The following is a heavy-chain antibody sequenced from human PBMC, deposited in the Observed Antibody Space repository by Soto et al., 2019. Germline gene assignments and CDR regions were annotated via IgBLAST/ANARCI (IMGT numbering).Heavy chain of an antibody. CDR1: GYTFTSYG. CDR3: ARDDGIAAVSDYYYYGMDV. V-gene: IGHV1-18*04. Sequence: ASVKVSCKASGYTFTSYGISWVRQAPGQGLEWMGWISAYNGNTNYAQKLQGRVTMTTDTSTSTAYMELRSLRSDDTAVYYCARDDGIAAVSDYYYYGMDVWGQGTTVTVSS. CDR2: ISAYNGNT. D-gene: IGHD6-13*01. J-gene: IGHJ6*02.